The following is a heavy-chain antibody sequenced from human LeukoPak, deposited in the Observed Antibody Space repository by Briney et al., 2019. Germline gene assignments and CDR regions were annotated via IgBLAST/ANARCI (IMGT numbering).Heavy chain of an antibody. J-gene: IGHJ4*02. CDR2: IKQDGSEK. CDR1: GFTFSSYW. CDR3: AGANDEGFDY. V-gene: IGHV3-7*03. D-gene: IGHD1-1*01. Sequence: GRSLRLSCAASGFTFSSYWMSWVRQAPRKGLEWVANIKQDGSEKYYVDSVKGRFTISIDNAKKSLYLQMNSRRAEDTAVYYCAGANDEGFDYWGQGTRVTVSS.